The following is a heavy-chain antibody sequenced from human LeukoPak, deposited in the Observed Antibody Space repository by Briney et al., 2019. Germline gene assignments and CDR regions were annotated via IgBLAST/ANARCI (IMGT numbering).Heavy chain of an antibody. J-gene: IGHJ5*02. D-gene: IGHD2-15*01. Sequence: SSETLSLTCSVSGDSISSDYWNWIRQPPGKGLEWIGYVLYTGRTNYNPSFKSRVTMSVDPSKSQFSLKLTSVTAADTAVYFCARGVVVVADAPEWFDPWGQGTLVIVSP. V-gene: IGHV4-59*01. CDR2: VLYTGRT. CDR3: ARGVVVVADAPEWFDP. CDR1: GDSISSDY.